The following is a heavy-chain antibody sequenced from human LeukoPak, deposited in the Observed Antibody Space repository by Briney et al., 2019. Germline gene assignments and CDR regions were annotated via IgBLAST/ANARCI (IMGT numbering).Heavy chain of an antibody. CDR2: IIPILGIA. J-gene: IGHJ4*02. CDR3: ARGLGYCSSTSCYEGDN. CDR1: GGTFSSYA. V-gene: IGHV1-69*04. Sequence: SVKASCKASGGTFSSYAISWVRQAPGQGLEWMGRIIPILGIANYAQKFQGRVTITADKSTSTAYMELSSLRSEDTAVYYCARGLGYCSSTSCYEGDNWGQGTLVTVSS. D-gene: IGHD2-2*01.